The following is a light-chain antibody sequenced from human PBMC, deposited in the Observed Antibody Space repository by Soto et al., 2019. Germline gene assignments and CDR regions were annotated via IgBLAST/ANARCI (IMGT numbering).Light chain of an antibody. V-gene: IGKV1-5*01. CDR1: ESISSW. J-gene: IGKJ1*01. CDR3: QQYKSYWT. Sequence: DIQMTQSPSTLSASVGDRVTITCRASESISSWSAWYQQKLGKAPKLLIYDASSLESGVPSRFSGSGSGTEFTLTISSLQPDDFATYYCQQYKSYWTFGQGTKV. CDR2: DAS.